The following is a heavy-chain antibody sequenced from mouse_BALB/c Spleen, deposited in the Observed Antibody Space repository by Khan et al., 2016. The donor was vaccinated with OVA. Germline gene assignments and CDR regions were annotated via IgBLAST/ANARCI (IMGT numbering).Heavy chain of an antibody. V-gene: IGHV1-5*01. CDR3: ARNGFGNYEIWDY. CDR1: GYTFTNYW. D-gene: IGHD2-1*01. J-gene: IGHJ2*01. CDR2: IYPGNSDT. Sequence: VQLQQSGTVLARPGASVKMSCKASGYTFTNYWMHWVKQRPGQGLEWIGTIYPGNSDTNYNQKFTGKAKLTAATSTSTAYMELSSLKNEDSAVYYCARNGFGNYEIWDYWGQGTTLTVSS.